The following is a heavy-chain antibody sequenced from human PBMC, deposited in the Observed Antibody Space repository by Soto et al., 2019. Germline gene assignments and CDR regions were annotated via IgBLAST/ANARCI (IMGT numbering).Heavy chain of an antibody. D-gene: IGHD2-21*01. CDR2: INHSGIT. CDR1: GGSFSGYY. CDR3: ARSDWRSNWFDH. Sequence: SETLSLTCAVYGGSFSGYYWGWIRQPPGKGREWIGEINHSGITTYNPSHKSGITISVGMSKNQFSLRLSSVTAADTAVYYCARSDWRSNWFDHWGQGTLVTVSS. J-gene: IGHJ5*02. V-gene: IGHV4-34*01.